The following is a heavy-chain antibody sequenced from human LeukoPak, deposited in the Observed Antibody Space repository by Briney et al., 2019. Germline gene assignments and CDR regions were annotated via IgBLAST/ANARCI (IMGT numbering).Heavy chain of an antibody. V-gene: IGHV3-23*01. D-gene: IGHD2-2*01. CDR2: IAGGGSST. CDR1: GFTVSFYA. CDR3: VKDPDPRYCSSTSCSPI. Sequence: GGSLRLSCATSGFTVSFYAMSWVRQAPGKGLEWVSVIAGGGSSTYYADSVKGRFTISRDNSKNTLYLQMNSLRVEDTAVYYCVKDPDPRYCSSTSCSPIWGQGTMVTVSS. J-gene: IGHJ3*02.